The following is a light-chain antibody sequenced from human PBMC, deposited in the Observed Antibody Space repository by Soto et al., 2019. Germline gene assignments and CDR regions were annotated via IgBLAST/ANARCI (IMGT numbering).Light chain of an antibody. V-gene: IGKV3-15*01. J-gene: IGKJ5*01. CDR3: LEYNNWPSIT. CDR2: GAS. Sequence: EIVMTQSPATLSVSPGERATLSCRASQSVSGNLAWYQQKPGQAPRLLIHGASTRATGIPANFSGSGSGTEFTLTISSLQSEDFAVYYCLEYNNWPSITFGQGTRLEIK. CDR1: QSVSGN.